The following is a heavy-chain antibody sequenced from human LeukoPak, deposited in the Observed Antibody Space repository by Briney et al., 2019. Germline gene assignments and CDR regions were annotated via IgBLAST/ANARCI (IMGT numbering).Heavy chain of an antibody. CDR2: IYTSGST. CDR1: GGSISSYY. D-gene: IGHD1-26*01. V-gene: IGHV4-4*07. J-gene: IGHJ4*02. CDR3: ARARYSGSSTPYYFDY. Sequence: SETLSLTCTVSGGSISSYYWSWIRQPAGKGLEWIGRIYTSGSTNYNPSLKSRVTMSVDTSKNQFSLKLSSVTAADTAVYYCARARYSGSSTPYYFDYWGQGTLVTVSS.